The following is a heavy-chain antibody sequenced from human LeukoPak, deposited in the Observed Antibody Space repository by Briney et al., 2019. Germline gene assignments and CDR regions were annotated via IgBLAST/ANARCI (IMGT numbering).Heavy chain of an antibody. CDR3: ARGSRFHPQNWFDP. CDR2: VGPNTGGT. D-gene: IGHD3-10*01. V-gene: IGHV1-2*02. CDR1: GYTFIDYY. Sequence: ASVKVSCKAPGYTFIDYYIHWVRQAPGQGLEWMGWVGPNTGGTYYAQTFQGRVTMTSAASISTVYMELTSLAYDDTAVYYCARGSRFHPQNWFDPWGQGTLITVSS. J-gene: IGHJ5*02.